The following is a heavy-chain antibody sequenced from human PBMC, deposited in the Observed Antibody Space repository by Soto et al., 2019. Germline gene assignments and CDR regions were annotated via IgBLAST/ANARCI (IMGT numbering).Heavy chain of an antibody. CDR2: VYHTGRT. J-gene: IGHJ4*02. V-gene: IGHV4-61*01. CDR3: ARDFAYFDS. Sequence: SETLSLTCTVSGGSFKSGSYSWSWIRQPPGKGLEWIGYVYHTGRTSYNPSLKSRVSISMDTSKNQFSLSLDSVTAADTAVYFCARDFAYFDSWGKGTLVTVSS. CDR1: GGSFKSGSYS. D-gene: IGHD3-3*01.